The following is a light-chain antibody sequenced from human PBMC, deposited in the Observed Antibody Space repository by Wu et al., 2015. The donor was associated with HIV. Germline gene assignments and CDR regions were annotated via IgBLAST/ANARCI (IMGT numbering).Light chain of an antibody. J-gene: IGKJ3*01. Sequence: IQLTQSPSSLSASVGDRVTITCRASQGISGYLAWYQQKPGKAPNLLIYAASTLQSGVPSRFSGSGSGTDFSLTIDCLQSEDFALYYCQQYHSSPRFGPGTKVEIK. CDR1: QGISGY. V-gene: IGKV1-9*01. CDR3: QQYHSSPR. CDR2: AAS.